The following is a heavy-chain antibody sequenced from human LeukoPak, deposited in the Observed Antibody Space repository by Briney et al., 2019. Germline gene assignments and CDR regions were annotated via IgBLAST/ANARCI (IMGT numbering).Heavy chain of an antibody. D-gene: IGHD1-26*01. Sequence: GRSLRLSCAASGFTFDDYAMHWVRQAPGKGLEWVSGISWNSGSIGYADSVKGRFTISRDNAKNSLYLQMNSLRAEDTALYYCAKQRSGSYGWYYFDYWGQGTLVTVSS. J-gene: IGHJ4*02. V-gene: IGHV3-9*01. CDR1: GFTFDDYA. CDR3: AKQRSGSYGWYYFDY. CDR2: ISWNSGSI.